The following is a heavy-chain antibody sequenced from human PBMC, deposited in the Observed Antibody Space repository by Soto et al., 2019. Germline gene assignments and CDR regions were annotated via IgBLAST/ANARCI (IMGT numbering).Heavy chain of an antibody. CDR2: INAGNGNT. J-gene: IGHJ5*01. CDR1: GYTFTSYA. V-gene: IGHV1-3*01. Sequence: ASVKVSCKASGYTFTSYAMHWVRQAPGQRLEWMGWINAGNGNTKYSQKFQGRVTITRDTSASTAYMELSSLRSEDTAVYYCARPSTGGYTNWCFDSWGQGTLVTVS. CDR3: ARPSTGGYTNWCFDS. D-gene: IGHD2-8*02.